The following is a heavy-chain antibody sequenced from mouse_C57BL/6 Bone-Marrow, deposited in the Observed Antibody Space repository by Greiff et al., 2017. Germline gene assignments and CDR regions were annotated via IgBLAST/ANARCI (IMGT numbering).Heavy chain of an antibody. Sequence: EVQLQESGGGLVKPGGSLKLSCAASGFTFSDYGMHWVRQAPEKGLEWVAYISSGSSTIYYADTVKGRFTISRDNAKNTLFLQMTSLRSEDTAMYYCARRDYYGSSYAWFAYWGQGTLVTVSA. D-gene: IGHD1-1*01. CDR2: ISSGSSTI. V-gene: IGHV5-17*01. CDR3: ARRDYYGSSYAWFAY. J-gene: IGHJ3*01. CDR1: GFTFSDYG.